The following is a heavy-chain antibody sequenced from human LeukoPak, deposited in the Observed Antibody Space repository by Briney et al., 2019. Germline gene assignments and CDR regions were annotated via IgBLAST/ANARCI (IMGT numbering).Heavy chain of an antibody. CDR3: ARSIIAAAGTYYYGMDV. D-gene: IGHD6-13*01. CDR1: GYTFTGYY. V-gene: IGHV1-2*04. Sequence: GASVKVSCKASGYTFTGYYMHWVRQAPGQGLEWMGWINPNSGGTNYAQKFQGWVTMTRDTSISTAYMELSRLRSDDTAVYYCARSIIAAAGTYYYGMDVWGQGTTVTVSS. CDR2: INPNSGGT. J-gene: IGHJ6*02.